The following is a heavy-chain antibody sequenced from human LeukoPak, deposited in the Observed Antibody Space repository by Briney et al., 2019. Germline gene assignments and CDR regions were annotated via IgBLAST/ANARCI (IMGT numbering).Heavy chain of an antibody. V-gene: IGHV3-30-3*01. CDR2: ISYDGSNK. CDR1: GFTFSNCA. CDR3: ARDLSWGSSWSYGMDV. Sequence: GGSLRLSCAASGFTFSNCAMHWVRQAPGKGLEWIAVISYDGSNKYYADSVKGRFTISRDNSKNTLYLQMNSLRAEDTAVYYCARDLSWGSSWSYGMDVWGQGTTVTVSS. D-gene: IGHD6-13*01. J-gene: IGHJ6*02.